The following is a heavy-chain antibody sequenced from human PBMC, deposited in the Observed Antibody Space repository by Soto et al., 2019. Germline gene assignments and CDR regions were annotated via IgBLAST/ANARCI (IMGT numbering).Heavy chain of an antibody. J-gene: IGHJ6*02. D-gene: IGHD5-12*01. CDR3: ARRGYSGYDLYYYYGMDV. CDR1: GGTFSSYA. CDR2: IIPIFGTA. Sequence: SVKVSCKASGGTFSSYAISWVRQAHGQGLEWMGGIIPIFGTANYAQKFQGRVTITADESTSTAYMELSSLRSEDTAVSYCARRGYSGYDLYYYYGMDVWGQGTTVTVSS. V-gene: IGHV1-69*13.